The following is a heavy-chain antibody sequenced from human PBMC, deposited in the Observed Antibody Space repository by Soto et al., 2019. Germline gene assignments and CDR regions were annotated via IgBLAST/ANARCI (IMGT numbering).Heavy chain of an antibody. Sequence: SQTLSLTCVISGDRVSSNSAAWNWIRQSPSRGLEWLGRTYYRSKWYNDYAVSVESRITINPDTSKNQFSLQLNSVTPEDTAVYFCARDSSSGWYYFDYWGQGSLVTVSS. V-gene: IGHV6-1*01. D-gene: IGHD6-19*01. CDR2: TYYRSKWYN. J-gene: IGHJ4*02. CDR3: ARDSSSGWYYFDY. CDR1: GDRVSSNSAA.